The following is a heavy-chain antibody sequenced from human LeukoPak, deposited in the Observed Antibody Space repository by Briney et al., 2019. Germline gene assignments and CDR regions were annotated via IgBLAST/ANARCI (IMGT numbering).Heavy chain of an antibody. CDR1: GFTVSSNY. D-gene: IGHD3-3*01. J-gene: IGHJ4*02. V-gene: IGHV3-66*01. CDR2: IYSGGST. Sequence: GGSLRLSCAASGFTVSSNYMSWVRQAPGKGLEWVSVIYSGGSTYYADSVKGRFTISRDNSKNTLYLQMNSLRAEDTAVYYCARDGQFRVLKGWGQGTLVTVSS. CDR3: ARDGQFRVLKG.